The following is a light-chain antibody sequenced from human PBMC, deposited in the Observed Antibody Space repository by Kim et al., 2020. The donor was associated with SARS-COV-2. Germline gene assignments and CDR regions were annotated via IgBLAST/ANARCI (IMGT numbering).Light chain of an antibody. CDR1: QGISSY. V-gene: IGKV1-8*01. Sequence: AIRMTQSPSSFSASTGDRVTITCRASQGISSYLAWYQQKPGKAPKLLIYAASTLQSGVPSRFSGSGSGTDFTLTISCLQSEDFATSYCQQYYSYPWTFGQGTKVDIK. J-gene: IGKJ1*01. CDR3: QQYYSYPWT. CDR2: AAS.